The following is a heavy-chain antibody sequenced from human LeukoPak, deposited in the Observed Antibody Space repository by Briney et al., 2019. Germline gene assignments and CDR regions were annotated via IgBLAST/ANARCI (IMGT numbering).Heavy chain of an antibody. CDR1: GGTFSSYA. D-gene: IGHD3-10*01. CDR2: IIPIFGTA. V-gene: IGHV1-69*13. J-gene: IGHJ4*02. Sequence: GASVKVSCKASGGTFSSYAISWVRQAPGQGLEWMGGIIPIFGTANYAQKFQGRVTITADESTSTAYMELSSLRSEDTAVYYCASPADYGSGSYYTYWGQGNLVTVSS. CDR3: ASPADYGSGSYYTY.